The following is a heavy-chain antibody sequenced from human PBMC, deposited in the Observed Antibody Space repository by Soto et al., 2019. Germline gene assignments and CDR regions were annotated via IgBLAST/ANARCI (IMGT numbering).Heavy chain of an antibody. Sequence: SETLSLTCTVSGGSVTNSSYYWGWIRQSPGKGLEWIGSVYYRGRSYSKSSVKSRVTISVDTSKNRFSLSLNSVTASDTAVYFWGTQRTPVPTQAHGADWGMGPLVTV. CDR1: GGSVTNSSYY. CDR2: VYYRGRS. D-gene: IGHD6-25*01. CDR3: GTQRTPVPTQAHGAD. V-gene: IGHV4-39*01. J-gene: IGHJ4*02.